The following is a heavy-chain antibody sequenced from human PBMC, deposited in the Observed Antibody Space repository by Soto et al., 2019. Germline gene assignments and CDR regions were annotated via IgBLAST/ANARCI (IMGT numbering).Heavy chain of an antibody. Sequence: ASVKVSCKASGYTFTSYGISWVRQAPGQGLEWMGWISAYNGNTNYAQKLQGRVTMTTDTSTSTAYMELRGLRSDDTAVYYCAREGYYDSSGYYYGYYYGMDVWGQGTTVTVSS. CDR2: ISAYNGNT. CDR1: GYTFTSYG. V-gene: IGHV1-18*04. D-gene: IGHD3-22*01. CDR3: AREGYYDSSGYYYGYYYGMDV. J-gene: IGHJ6*02.